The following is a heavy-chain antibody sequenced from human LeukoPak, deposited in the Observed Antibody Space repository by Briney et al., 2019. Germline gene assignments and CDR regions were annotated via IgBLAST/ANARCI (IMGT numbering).Heavy chain of an antibody. CDR2: INHSGST. Sequence: SETLSLTCTVYGGSFSGYYWSWIRQPPGKGLEWIGEINHSGSTNYNPSLKSRVTISVDTSKNQFSLKLSSVTAADTAVYYCARGLRYYDILTGYYTYYFDYWGQGTLVTVSS. V-gene: IGHV4-34*01. CDR1: GGSFSGYY. J-gene: IGHJ4*02. CDR3: ARGLRYYDILTGYYTYYFDY. D-gene: IGHD3-9*01.